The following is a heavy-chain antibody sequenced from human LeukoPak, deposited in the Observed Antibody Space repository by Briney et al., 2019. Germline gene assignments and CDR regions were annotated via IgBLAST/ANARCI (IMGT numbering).Heavy chain of an antibody. CDR2: ISSSSSYI. CDR1: GFTFSSYS. Sequence: PGGSLRLSCAASGFTFSSYSMNWVRQAPGKGLEWVSSISSSSSYIYYADSVKGRFTISRDNAKNSLYLQMNSLRAEDTAVYYGARALPSPLYSGSYADAFDIWGQGTMVTVSS. V-gene: IGHV3-21*01. J-gene: IGHJ3*02. D-gene: IGHD1-26*01. CDR3: ARALPSPLYSGSYADAFDI.